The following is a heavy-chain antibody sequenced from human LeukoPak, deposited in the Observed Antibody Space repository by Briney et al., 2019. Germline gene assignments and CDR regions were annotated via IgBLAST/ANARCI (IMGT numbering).Heavy chain of an antibody. D-gene: IGHD6-13*01. CDR3: AKLIDAADTGY. CDR1: GFTVSSNC. Sequence: PGGSLRLSCAASGFTVSSNCMSWVRQAPGKGLEWVSVIYSGGSTYYADSVKGRFTISRDNSKNTLFLQMNSLRVEDTAVYYCAKLIDAADTGYWGQGTLVTVSS. V-gene: IGHV3-53*01. CDR2: IYSGGST. J-gene: IGHJ4*02.